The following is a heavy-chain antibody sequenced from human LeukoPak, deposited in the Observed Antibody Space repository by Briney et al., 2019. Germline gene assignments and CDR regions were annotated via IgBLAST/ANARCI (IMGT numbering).Heavy chain of an antibody. J-gene: IGHJ4*02. CDR2: ISYDGSNK. CDR3: AKGQQWLARAAYFDY. D-gene: IGHD6-19*01. V-gene: IGHV3-30*18. Sequence: GRSLRLSCAASGFTFSSYGMHWVRQATGKGLEWVAVISYDGSNKYYADSVKGRFTISRDNSKNTLYLQMNSLRAEDTAVYYCAKGQQWLARAAYFDYWGQGTLVTVSS. CDR1: GFTFSSYG.